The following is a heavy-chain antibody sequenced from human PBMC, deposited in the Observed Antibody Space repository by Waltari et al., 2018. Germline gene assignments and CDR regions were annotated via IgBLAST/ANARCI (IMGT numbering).Heavy chain of an antibody. CDR3: AKGAGAGHFDY. D-gene: IGHD6-13*01. CDR1: GFTFDDYT. Sequence: EIRLVESGGVVVQPGGSLRLSCAASGFTFDDYTIHWVRQVPGKGLEWVSLITWDGGSTYYADSVKGRFTISRDNTKNSLFLQMSSLRIEDSALYYCAKGAGAGHFDYWGQGTLVTVSS. J-gene: IGHJ4*02. CDR2: ITWDGGST. V-gene: IGHV3-43*01.